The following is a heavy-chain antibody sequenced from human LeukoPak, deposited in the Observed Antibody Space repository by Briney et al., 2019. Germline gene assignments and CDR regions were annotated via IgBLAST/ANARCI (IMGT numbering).Heavy chain of an antibody. CDR1: GYSISSGYY. CDR3: ARHRIAAAGMVDP. V-gene: IGHV4-38-2*02. J-gene: IGHJ5*02. D-gene: IGHD6-13*01. Sequence: SETLSLTCTVSGYSISSGYYWDWIRQPPGKGLEWIGNIYHSGNTYYNPSLKSRVPISVDTSKNKFSLKLSSVTAADTAVYYCARHRIAAAGMVDPWGQGTLVTVSS. CDR2: IYHSGNT.